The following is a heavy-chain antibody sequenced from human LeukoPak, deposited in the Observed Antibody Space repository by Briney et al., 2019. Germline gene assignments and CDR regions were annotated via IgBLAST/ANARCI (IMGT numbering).Heavy chain of an antibody. D-gene: IGHD3-22*01. CDR3: AKGSYYDSSGSFYFDY. Sequence: GGSLRLSCAASGFTFSSYWMNWVRQAPGKGLEWVSGISGSGDNTYYADSVKGRFTISRDNSKNTLYVQVNSLGTEDTAAYYCAKGSYYDSSGSFYFDYWGQGTLVTVSS. V-gene: IGHV3-23*01. CDR1: GFTFSSYW. J-gene: IGHJ4*02. CDR2: ISGSGDNT.